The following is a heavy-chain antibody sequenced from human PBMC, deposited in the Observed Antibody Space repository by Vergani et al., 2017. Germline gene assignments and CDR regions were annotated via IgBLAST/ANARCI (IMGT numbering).Heavy chain of an antibody. V-gene: IGHV4-4*07. CDR1: GGSISSYY. CDR3: ARAGYDILTCHWYFEL. Sequence: QVQLQESGPGLVKPSETLSLTCTVSGGSISSYYWSWIRQPAGKGLEWIGRIYTSGSTNYNPSLKSRVTMSVDTSKNQFSLKLSSVTAADTAVYYCARAGYDILTCHWYFELWGRGTLVTVSS. D-gene: IGHD3-9*01. J-gene: IGHJ2*01. CDR2: IYTSGST.